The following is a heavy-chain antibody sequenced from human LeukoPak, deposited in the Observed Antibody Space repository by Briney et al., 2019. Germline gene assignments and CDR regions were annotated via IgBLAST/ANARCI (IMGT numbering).Heavy chain of an antibody. CDR1: GGSISSGGYY. V-gene: IGHV4-30-2*01. J-gene: IGHJ4*02. Sequence: PSETLSLTCTVSGGSISSGGYYWSWIRQPPGKSLEWIGYIYHSGSTYYNPSLKSRVTISVDTSKNQFSLKLSSVTAADTAVYYCARLAMVGDYFDYWGQGTLVTVSS. CDR2: IYHSGST. D-gene: IGHD5-18*01. CDR3: ARLAMVGDYFDY.